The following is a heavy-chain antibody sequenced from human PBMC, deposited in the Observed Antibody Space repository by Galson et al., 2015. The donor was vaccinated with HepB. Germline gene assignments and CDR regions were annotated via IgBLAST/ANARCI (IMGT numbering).Heavy chain of an antibody. J-gene: IGHJ4*02. D-gene: IGHD2-15*01. V-gene: IGHV1-18*04. Sequence: SVKVSCKASADTFTTHGISWVRQAPGQGLEWMGWISTYSGHTNYAQKFQDRVTMTTDTSTSTAYMELRSLRSDDTAVYYCVVVVAATTDEVWGQGTLVTVSS. CDR2: ISTYSGHT. CDR3: VVVVAATTDEV. CDR1: ADTFTTHG.